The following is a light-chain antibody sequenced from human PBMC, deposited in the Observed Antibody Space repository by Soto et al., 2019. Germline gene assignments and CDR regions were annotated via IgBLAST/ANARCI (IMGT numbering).Light chain of an antibody. Sequence: QSVLTQPASVSGSPGQSITISCTGTSSDVGVFNSVSWYQQYPGKAPKLMIYDVRNRPSGVSNRFSGSKSGNTASLTFSGLQAEDEADYYCSSYTGSTPYVFGTGTKVTVL. J-gene: IGLJ1*01. CDR2: DVR. V-gene: IGLV2-14*01. CDR3: SSYTGSTPYV. CDR1: SSDVGVFNS.